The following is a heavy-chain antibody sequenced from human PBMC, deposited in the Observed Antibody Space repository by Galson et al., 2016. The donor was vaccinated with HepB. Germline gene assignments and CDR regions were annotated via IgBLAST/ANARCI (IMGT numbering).Heavy chain of an antibody. CDR2: IIAYNGNT. CDR1: GYTFTYG. D-gene: IGHD2-15*01. J-gene: IGHJ6*02. V-gene: IGHV1-18*04. Sequence: SVKVSCKASGYTFTYGISWVRQAPGQGLEWMGWIIAYNGNTKYAQNYQDRVTMTTDTSTSTAYMELRSLRSDDTAVYYCATENFTPDRGYYGMDVWGQGTMVTVSS. CDR3: ATENFTPDRGYYGMDV.